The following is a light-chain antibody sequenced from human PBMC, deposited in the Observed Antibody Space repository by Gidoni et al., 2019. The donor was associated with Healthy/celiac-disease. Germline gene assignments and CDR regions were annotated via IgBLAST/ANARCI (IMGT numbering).Light chain of an antibody. V-gene: IGKV3-20*01. Sequence: EIVLTQSPGTLSLSPGERATLSCRASQSVSSSYLAWYQQKPGQAPRLLIYGASSRATAIPDRFSGSGSGTDFTLTISRLEPEDFAVYYCQQYGSSQWTFXXXTKVEIK. J-gene: IGKJ1*01. CDR1: QSVSSSY. CDR3: QQYGSSQWT. CDR2: GAS.